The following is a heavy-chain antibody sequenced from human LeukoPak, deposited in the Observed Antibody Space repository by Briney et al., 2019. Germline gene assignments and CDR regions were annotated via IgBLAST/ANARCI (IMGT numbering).Heavy chain of an antibody. CDR1: GYTFSSYG. Sequence: ASVKVSCKASGYTFSSYGISWVRQAPGQGLEWMGWINSYNGNTNYGQEFQGRVTMTTDTSTSTVYMELRSLRSDDTAVYYCARVGDFLTGYYNHWGQGTLVTVSS. D-gene: IGHD3-9*01. J-gene: IGHJ5*02. CDR2: INSYNGNT. V-gene: IGHV1-18*01. CDR3: ARVGDFLTGYYNH.